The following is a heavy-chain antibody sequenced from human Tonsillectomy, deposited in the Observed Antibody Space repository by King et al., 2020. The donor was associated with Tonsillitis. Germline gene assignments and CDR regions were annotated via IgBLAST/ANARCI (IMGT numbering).Heavy chain of an antibody. D-gene: IGHD3-3*01. CDR2: IYRNGST. CDR3: ARVAHDYYDFWRFDY. Sequence: VQLVESGGGLIQRGGSLRLSCAVSGFTVSRNYMNWVRQAPGKGLEGVSLIYRNGSTYFADSVRGRFTISRDNSKNTLYRQMNSLRAEDTAVYYCARVAHDYYDFWRFDYWGQGTLVTVSS. V-gene: IGHV3-53*01. CDR1: GFTVSRNY. J-gene: IGHJ4*02.